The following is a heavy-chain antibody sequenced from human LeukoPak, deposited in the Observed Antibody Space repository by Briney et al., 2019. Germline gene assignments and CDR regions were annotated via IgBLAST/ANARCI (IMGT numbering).Heavy chain of an antibody. D-gene: IGHD2-15*01. J-gene: IGHJ3*02. Sequence: GGSLILSCVASGFTFSSYWMSWVRQAPGKGLEWVANIKEDGSEKYYVDSVKGRFTISRDNAKNSLDLQMNSLRAEDTAVYYCARLLGYCSGGSCYTTDDAFDIWGQGTMVTVSS. CDR1: GFTFSSYW. CDR3: ARLLGYCSGGSCYTTDDAFDI. V-gene: IGHV3-7*01. CDR2: IKEDGSEK.